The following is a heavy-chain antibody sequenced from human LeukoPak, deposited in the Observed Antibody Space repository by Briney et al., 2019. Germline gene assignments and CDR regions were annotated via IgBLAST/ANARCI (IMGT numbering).Heavy chain of an antibody. CDR3: AREGGTTGTTSFDY. CDR2: ISSSSSYI. Sequence: GGSLRLSCAASGFTISSYSMNWVRQAPGKGLEWVSSISSSSSYIYYADSVKGRFTISRDNAKNSLYLQMNSLRAEDTAVYYCAREGGTTGTTSFDYWGQGTLVTVSS. D-gene: IGHD1-1*01. V-gene: IGHV3-21*01. J-gene: IGHJ4*02. CDR1: GFTISSYS.